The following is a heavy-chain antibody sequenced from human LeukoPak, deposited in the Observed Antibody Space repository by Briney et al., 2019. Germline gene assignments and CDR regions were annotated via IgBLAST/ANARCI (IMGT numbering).Heavy chain of an antibody. J-gene: IGHJ3*02. D-gene: IGHD3-9*01. CDR1: GFTFSDYY. CDR2: ISSSGSTI. Sequence: GGSLRLSCAASGFTFSDYYMSWIRQAPGKGLEWVSYISSSGSTIYYADSVKGRFTISMDNAKNSLYLQMNSLRAGDTAVYYCARGRYDILTGYFDIWGQGTMVTVSS. V-gene: IGHV3-11*04. CDR3: ARGRYDILTGYFDI.